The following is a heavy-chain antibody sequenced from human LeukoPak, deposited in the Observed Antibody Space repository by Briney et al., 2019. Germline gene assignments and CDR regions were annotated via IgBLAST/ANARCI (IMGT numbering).Heavy chain of an antibody. CDR3: ARAPLWTISARPFDY. V-gene: IGHV3-30-3*01. CDR2: ISYDGSNI. Sequence: GRSLRLSCAASGFTFSSYAMHWVRQAPGKGLEWVAVISYDGSNIYYADSVKGRFTISRDNSKNTLYLQMNSLRAEDTAVYYCARAPLWTISARPFDYWGQGTLVTVSS. J-gene: IGHJ4*02. CDR1: GFTFSSYA. D-gene: IGHD6-6*01.